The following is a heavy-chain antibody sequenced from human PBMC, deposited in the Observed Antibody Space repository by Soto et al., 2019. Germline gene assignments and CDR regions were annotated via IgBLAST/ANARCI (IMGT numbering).Heavy chain of an antibody. V-gene: IGHV4-31*03. Sequence: SETLSLTCTVSGGSISSGGYYWSWIRQHPGKGLEWIGYIYYSGSTYYNPSLKSRVTISVDTSKNQFSLKLSSVTAADTAVYYCARGLITMVRGVSFYYFDYWGQGTLVTVSS. J-gene: IGHJ4*02. D-gene: IGHD3-10*01. CDR3: ARGLITMVRGVSFYYFDY. CDR2: IYYSGST. CDR1: GGSISSGGYY.